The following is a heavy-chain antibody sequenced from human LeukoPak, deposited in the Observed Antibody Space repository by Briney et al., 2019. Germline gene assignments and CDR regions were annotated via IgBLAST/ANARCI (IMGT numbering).Heavy chain of an antibody. Sequence: ETLSLTCAVYGGSFSGYYWSWIRQPPGKGLEWIGEINHSGSTNYSPSLKSRVTISVDTSKNQFSLRLSSVTAADTAVYYCARKPGYFDSSGYYFPSYFDYWGQGTLVTVSS. CDR2: INHSGST. J-gene: IGHJ4*02. CDR1: GGSFSGYY. V-gene: IGHV4-34*01. CDR3: ARKPGYFDSSGYYFPSYFDY. D-gene: IGHD3-22*01.